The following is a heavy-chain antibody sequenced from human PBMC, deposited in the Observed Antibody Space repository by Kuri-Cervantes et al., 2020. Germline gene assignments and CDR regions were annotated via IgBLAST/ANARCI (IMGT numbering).Heavy chain of an antibody. D-gene: IGHD3-9*01. CDR2: ISSSSSTI. Sequence: GESLKISCAASGFTFSSYSMNWVRQAPGKGLEWVSYISSSSSTIYYADSVKSRFAISRDNAKNSLYLQMNSLRDEDTAVYYCARRGGFDWLLNYYYYGMDVWGQGTTVTVSS. V-gene: IGHV3-48*02. J-gene: IGHJ6*02. CDR3: ARRGGFDWLLNYYYYGMDV. CDR1: GFTFSSYS.